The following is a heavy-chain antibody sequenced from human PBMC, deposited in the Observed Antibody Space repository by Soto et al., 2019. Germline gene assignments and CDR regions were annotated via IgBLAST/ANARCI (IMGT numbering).Heavy chain of an antibody. D-gene: IGHD3-3*01. J-gene: IGHJ4*02. V-gene: IGHV3-7*01. CDR1: GFTFSSYW. CDR3: ARDGFRITIFGVVTTQRGRYSDY. Sequence: PGGSLRLSCAASGFTFSSYWMSWVRQAPGKGLEWVANIKQDGSEKYYVDSVKGRFTISRDNAKNSLYLQMNSLRAEDTAVYYCARDGFRITIFGVVTTQRGRYSDYWGQGTLVTVSS. CDR2: IKQDGSEK.